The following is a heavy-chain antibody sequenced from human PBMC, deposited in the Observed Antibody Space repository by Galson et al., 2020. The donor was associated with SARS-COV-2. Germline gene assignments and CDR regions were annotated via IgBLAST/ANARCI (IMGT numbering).Heavy chain of an antibody. CDR2: IYYSVST. CDR3: ARGGYCSGYSCYTYALDV. CDR1: GDSITSYY. Sequence: SETLSLTCTVSGDSITSYYWSWVRQPPGKGLEWIGYIYYSVSTNYNPSLKSRVTISVDTSKNQFSLNLSSVTAADTAVYYCARGGYCSGYSCYTYALDVWGQGTTVTVSS. D-gene: IGHD2-15*01. V-gene: IGHV4-59*01. J-gene: IGHJ6*02.